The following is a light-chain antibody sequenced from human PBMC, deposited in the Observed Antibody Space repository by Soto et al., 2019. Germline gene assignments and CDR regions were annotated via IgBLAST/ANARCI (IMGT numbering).Light chain of an antibody. V-gene: IGLV2-8*01. J-gene: IGLJ2*01. CDR3: SSYAGSNNFVV. CDR1: SSDVGGYNY. Sequence: QSVLTQPPSASGSPGQSVTISCPGTSSDVGGYNYVSWYQQHPGKAPKLMIYEVSKRPSGVPDRFSGSKSGNTASLTVSGLQAEDEADYYCSSYAGSNNFVVFGGGTKVTVL. CDR2: EVS.